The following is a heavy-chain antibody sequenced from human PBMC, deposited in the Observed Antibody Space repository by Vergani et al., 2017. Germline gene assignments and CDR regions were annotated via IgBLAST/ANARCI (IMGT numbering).Heavy chain of an antibody. Sequence: QLQLQESGSRLVKPSQTLSLTCAVSGGSISGGAYSWSWIRQPPGKGLEWIGYIYQDGSTYYKPSLRSRVTISVDRSKNQFSLKLNSVTAADTAVYYCARQLGSPPDHWGQGTLVTVSS. D-gene: IGHD2-15*01. CDR3: ARQLGSPPDH. CDR2: IYQDGST. V-gene: IGHV4-30-2*01. J-gene: IGHJ4*02. CDR1: GGSISGGAYS.